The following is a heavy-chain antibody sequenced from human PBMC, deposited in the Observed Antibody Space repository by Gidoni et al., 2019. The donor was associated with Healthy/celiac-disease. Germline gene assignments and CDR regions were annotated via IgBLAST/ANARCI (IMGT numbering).Heavy chain of an antibody. CDR3: ARAEYSSSGNDY. CDR1: GGSISSYY. Sequence: QVQLQASGPGLVKPSETLSLTCTVSGGSISSYYWSWIRQPPGKGLEWIGYIYYSGSTNYNPSLKSRVTISVDTSKNQFSLKLSSVTAADTAVYYCARAEYSSSGNDYWGQGTLVTVSS. CDR2: IYYSGST. J-gene: IGHJ4*02. V-gene: IGHV4-59*01. D-gene: IGHD6-6*01.